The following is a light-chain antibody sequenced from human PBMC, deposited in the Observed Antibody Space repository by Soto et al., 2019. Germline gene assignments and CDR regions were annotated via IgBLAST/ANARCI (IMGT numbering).Light chain of an antibody. V-gene: IGKV3-15*01. Sequence: ETVMTQSPVTLSVSPGDTATLSCRASQRVSSHVAWYQQKPGQPPRLLIYAASTRATGIPVRFSGSGSETEFTLTIRSLQSEDFALYYCHQYNNWPWTFYQGTKVEIK. CDR2: AAS. J-gene: IGKJ1*01. CDR3: HQYNNWPWT. CDR1: QRVSSH.